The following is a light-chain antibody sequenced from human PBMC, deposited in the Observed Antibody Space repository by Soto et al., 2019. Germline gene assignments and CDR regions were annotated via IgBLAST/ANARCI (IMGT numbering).Light chain of an antibody. J-gene: IGKJ1*01. CDR3: QQYSNWPET. V-gene: IGKV3-15*01. CDR2: DAS. CDR1: QSVSSN. Sequence: EIVMTQSPATLSVSPGERATLSCRASQSVSSNLAWYQQKVGQAPRLLIYDASTRATGVPARFSGSGSGTEFTLTISSLQSGDFAVYYCQQYSNWPETFGQGTKVDIK.